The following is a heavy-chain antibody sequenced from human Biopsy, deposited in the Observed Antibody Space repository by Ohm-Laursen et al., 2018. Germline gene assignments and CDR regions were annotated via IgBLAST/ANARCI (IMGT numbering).Heavy chain of an antibody. Sequence: GTLSLTWTVSGGSIGSFFWSWIRQPPGKGLEWIGYIYYSESTNYNPSLRSRVTISVDRSKNQFSLELSSVTAADTAVYYCARVGAGAPSIDYFDYWGQGALVTVSS. V-gene: IGHV4-59*01. D-gene: IGHD1-26*01. J-gene: IGHJ4*02. CDR2: IYYSEST. CDR1: GGSIGSFF. CDR3: ARVGAGAPSIDYFDY.